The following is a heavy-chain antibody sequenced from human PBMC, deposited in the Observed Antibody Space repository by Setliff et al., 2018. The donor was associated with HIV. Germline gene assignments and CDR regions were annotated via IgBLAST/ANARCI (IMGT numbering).Heavy chain of an antibody. Sequence: SVKVSCKASGGTFSNYALSWVRQAPGQGLEWMGGIIPILGNTNYAQKFQGRVTITADEPTSTAYMELSSLRSDDTAVYYCARGLYYYDSSGYYLPAAFDIWGQGTMVTVSS. CDR2: IIPILGNT. CDR3: ARGLYYYDSSGYYLPAAFDI. CDR1: GGTFSNYA. D-gene: IGHD3-22*01. V-gene: IGHV1-69*10. J-gene: IGHJ3*02.